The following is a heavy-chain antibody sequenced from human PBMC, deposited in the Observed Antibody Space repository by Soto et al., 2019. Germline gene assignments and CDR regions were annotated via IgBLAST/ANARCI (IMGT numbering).Heavy chain of an antibody. CDR2: FIAMLGTP. CDR1: GGTFGSHG. D-gene: IGHD5-18*01. J-gene: IGHJ4*02. V-gene: IGHV1-69*01. Sequence: VSCKASGGTFGSHGIAWVRQAPGQGLEWMGGFIAMLGTPTYAKKVQGRATITADESLTSSYLELRSLRSEDTAVYFCARGAMANFDYWGQGTVVTVSS. CDR3: ARGAMANFDY.